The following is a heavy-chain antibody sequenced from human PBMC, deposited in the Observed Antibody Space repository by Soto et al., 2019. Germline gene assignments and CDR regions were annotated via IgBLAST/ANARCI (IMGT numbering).Heavy chain of an antibody. Sequence: ASVKVSCKASGYTFTGYYMHWVRQAPGQGLEWMGWINANSGGTKYAQKFQGRVTMTRDTSISTAYMELSRLTSDDAAVYYCARAGLTTLEMATTFWGQGTLVTVSS. CDR1: GYTFTGYY. CDR2: INANSGGT. CDR3: ARAGLTTLEMATTF. D-gene: IGHD1-1*01. J-gene: IGHJ4*02. V-gene: IGHV1-2*02.